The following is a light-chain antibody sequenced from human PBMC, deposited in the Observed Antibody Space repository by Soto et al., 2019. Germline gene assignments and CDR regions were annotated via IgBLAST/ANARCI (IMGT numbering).Light chain of an antibody. V-gene: IGKV3-20*01. CDR2: GAS. CDR3: QQYGSTPRT. CDR1: QSVSSTY. J-gene: IGKJ1*01. Sequence: ETVLTQSPGTLSLSPGERATLSCRASQSVSSTYLAWYQQKPGQAPRLLIYGASSRATGIPDRLSGSGSGTDFTLTISRLEPEDFAVYYCQQYGSTPRTFGQGTKVDI.